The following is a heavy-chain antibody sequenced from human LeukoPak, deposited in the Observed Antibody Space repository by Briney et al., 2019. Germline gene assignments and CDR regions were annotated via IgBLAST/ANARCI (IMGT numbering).Heavy chain of an antibody. V-gene: IGHV3-30-3*01. D-gene: IGHD3-10*01. CDR1: GFTFSSYA. CDR3: ARGSGSGSYYPRFDY. J-gene: IGHJ4*02. Sequence: GGSLRLSCAASGFTFSSYAMHWVRRAPGRGLEWVAVISYDGSNKYYADSVKGRFTISRDNSKNTLYLQMNSLRAEDTAVYYCARGSGSGSYYPRFDYWGQGTLVTVSS. CDR2: ISYDGSNK.